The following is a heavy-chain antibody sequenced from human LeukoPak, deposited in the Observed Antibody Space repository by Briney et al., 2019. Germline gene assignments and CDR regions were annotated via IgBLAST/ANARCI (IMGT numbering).Heavy chain of an antibody. Sequence: SETLSLTCTVSGASISSYYWSWIRQPPGKCMEWGGTIYYSGSTNYNPSLKSRVTISVDTSKNQFSLKLSSVTAADTAVYYCAREYILTAYDGDYWGQGTLVTVSS. CDR2: IYYSGST. D-gene: IGHD3-9*01. V-gene: IGHV4-59*01. CDR3: AREYILTAYDGDY. J-gene: IGHJ4*02. CDR1: GASISSYY.